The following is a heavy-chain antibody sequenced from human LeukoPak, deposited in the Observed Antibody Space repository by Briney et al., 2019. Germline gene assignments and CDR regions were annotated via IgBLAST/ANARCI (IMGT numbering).Heavy chain of an antibody. CDR2: INTNSGVT. CDR1: GLTFTGVNY. D-gene: IGHD5-12*01. CDR3: TRDRLSKWFDP. V-gene: IGHV1-2*02. J-gene: IGHJ5*02. Sequence: GASVKVSCKASGLTFTGVNYIHWVRQAPGQGPEWMGWINTNSGVTGYARKFQGRVTMTRDTSISTAYTELYRLTSDDTAMYYCTRDRLSKWFDPWGQGTLVTVSS.